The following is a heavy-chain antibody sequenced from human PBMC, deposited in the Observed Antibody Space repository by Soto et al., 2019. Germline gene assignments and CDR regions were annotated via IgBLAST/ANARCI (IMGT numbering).Heavy chain of an antibody. Sequence: SENLSLTCTVSGGSISSGGSFWSWIRQHPGKGLEWVGYIYYFGSTYYNPSLKSRVTISVEKSKNQFSLKLSSVTAADTAVYYFSRGSRTSYNTDYWGQGTLVTV. CDR1: GGSISSGGSF. V-gene: IGHV4-31*03. J-gene: IGHJ4*02. D-gene: IGHD1-1*01. CDR2: IYYFGST. CDR3: SRGSRTSYNTDY.